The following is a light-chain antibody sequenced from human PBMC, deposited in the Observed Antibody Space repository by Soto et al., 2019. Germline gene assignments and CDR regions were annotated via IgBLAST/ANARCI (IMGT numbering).Light chain of an antibody. Sequence: EIVLTQSPGTLSVSPGETATLSCRARQSISSTYLAWYQKKPGQAPRLLLYGAFNRATGIPDRFSGSGSGTDFTHTISRLEPEDYAFYYCQQYGSSSFAFGPGTKVEI. V-gene: IGKV3-20*01. CDR2: GAF. CDR3: QQYGSSSFA. CDR1: QSISSTY. J-gene: IGKJ3*01.